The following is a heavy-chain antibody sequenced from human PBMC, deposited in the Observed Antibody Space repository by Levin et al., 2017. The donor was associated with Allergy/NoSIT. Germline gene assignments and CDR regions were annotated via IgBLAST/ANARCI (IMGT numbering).Heavy chain of an antibody. V-gene: IGHV1-58*01. CDR1: GFTFTSSA. J-gene: IGHJ6*03. D-gene: IGHD3-3*01. CDR2: IVVGSGNT. CDR3: AAVLRIREQNDFWSGYEYYYMDV. Sequence: SVKVSCKASGFTFTSSAVQWVRQARGQRLEWIGWIVVGSGNTNYAQKFQERVTITRDMSTSTAYMELSSLRSEDTAVYYCAAVLRIREQNDFWSGYEYYYMDVWGKGTTVTVSS.